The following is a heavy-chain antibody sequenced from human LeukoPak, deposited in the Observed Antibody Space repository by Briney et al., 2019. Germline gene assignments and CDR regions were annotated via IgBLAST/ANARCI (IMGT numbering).Heavy chain of an antibody. Sequence: PSETLSLTCTVSGGSISSSSYYWGWIRQPPGKGLKWIGSIYYSGSTYYNPSLKSRVTISVDTSKNQFSLKLSSVTAADTAVYYCARLHYDFWSGYYLDYWGQGTLVTVSS. J-gene: IGHJ4*02. CDR2: IYYSGST. CDR1: GGSISSSSYY. V-gene: IGHV4-39*01. D-gene: IGHD3-3*01. CDR3: ARLHYDFWSGYYLDY.